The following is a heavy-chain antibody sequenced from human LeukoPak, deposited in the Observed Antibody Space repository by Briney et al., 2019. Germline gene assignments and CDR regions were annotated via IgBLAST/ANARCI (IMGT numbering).Heavy chain of an antibody. D-gene: IGHD6-13*01. CDR1: GFTFSTYS. V-gene: IGHV3-48*01. Sequence: GSLRLSCAASGFTFSTYSMSWVRQAPGKGLEWVSYISSSGSTTYYAQSVKGRFTISRDNAKNSLYLQMNSLRAEDTAVYYCARGAETGSSRFDYWGQGTLVTVSS. CDR3: ARGAETGSSRFDY. CDR2: ISSSGSTT. J-gene: IGHJ4*02.